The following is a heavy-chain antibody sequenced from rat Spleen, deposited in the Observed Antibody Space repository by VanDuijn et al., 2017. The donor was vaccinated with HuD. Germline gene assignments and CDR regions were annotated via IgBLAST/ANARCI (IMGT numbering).Heavy chain of an antibody. CDR2: IWGDGST. CDR3: TRDHSYWGSYYPGGFAY. D-gene: IGHD1-12*01. CDR1: GFSLTSNS. Sequence: QVQLKESGPGLVQPSQTLSLTCTVSGFSLTSNSVHWVRQPPGKGLEWMGGIWGDGSTDYNSALKSRLSISRDTSKSQVFLKMNSLQTDDTAIYFCTRDHSYWGSYYPGGFAYWGQGTLVTVS. J-gene: IGHJ3*01. V-gene: IGHV2-1*01.